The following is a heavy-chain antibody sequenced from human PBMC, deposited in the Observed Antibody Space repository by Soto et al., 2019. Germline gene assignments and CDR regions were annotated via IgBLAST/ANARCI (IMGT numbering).Heavy chain of an antibody. CDR3: ARTAAAGKYYYGVDV. Sequence: PGESLKISCKGSGYSFTSYWIGWVRQMPGKCLEWMGIIYPGDSDTRYSPSFQGQVTISADKSISTAYLQWSSLKASDTAIYYCARTAAAGKYYYGVDVWGQGTTVTVSS. D-gene: IGHD6-13*01. V-gene: IGHV5-51*01. J-gene: IGHJ6*02. CDR2: IYPGDSDT. CDR1: GYSFTSYW.